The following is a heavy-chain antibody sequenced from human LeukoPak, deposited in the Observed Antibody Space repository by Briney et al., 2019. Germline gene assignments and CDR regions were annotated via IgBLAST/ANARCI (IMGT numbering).Heavy chain of an antibody. V-gene: IGHV3-48*03. CDR2: ISSSGTTI. D-gene: IGHD6-13*01. CDR1: GFTFSSYE. J-gene: IGHJ4*02. CDR3: ARVGQQQFNY. Sequence: PGGSLRLSCAASGFTFSSYEMNWVRQAPGKGLEWVSYISSSGTTIYYADSVKGRFTISRDNAKNSLYLQMNSLRAEDTAVYYCARVGQQQFNYWGQGTLVTVSS.